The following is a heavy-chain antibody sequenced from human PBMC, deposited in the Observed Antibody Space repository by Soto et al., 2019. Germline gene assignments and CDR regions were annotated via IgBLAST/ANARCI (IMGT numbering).Heavy chain of an antibody. J-gene: IGHJ3*02. CDR3: AKDTRKDIVVVPAVLGGAFDI. D-gene: IGHD2-2*01. V-gene: IGHV3-23*01. CDR2: ISGSGGST. CDR1: GFTFSSYA. Sequence: EVQLLESGGGLVQPGGSLRLSCAASGFTFSSYAMSWVRQAPGKGLEWVSAISGSGGSTYYADSVKGRFTISRDNSKNTLYLQLNSLRAEDTAVYYCAKDTRKDIVVVPAVLGGAFDIWGQGTMVTVSS.